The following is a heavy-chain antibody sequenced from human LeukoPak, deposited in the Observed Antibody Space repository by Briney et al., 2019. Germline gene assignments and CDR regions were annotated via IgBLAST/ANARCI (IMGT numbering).Heavy chain of an antibody. D-gene: IGHD1-26*01. CDR2: IYYSGST. CDR1: GGSISSYY. CDR3: ARVQGYSGSYPFDY. Sequence: SETLSLTCTVSGGSISSYYWSWIRQPPGKGLEWIGYIYYSGSTNYNPSLKSRVTLSVDTSKNQFSLKLSSVTAADTAVYYCARVQGYSGSYPFDYWGQGTLVTVSS. V-gene: IGHV4-59*01. J-gene: IGHJ4*02.